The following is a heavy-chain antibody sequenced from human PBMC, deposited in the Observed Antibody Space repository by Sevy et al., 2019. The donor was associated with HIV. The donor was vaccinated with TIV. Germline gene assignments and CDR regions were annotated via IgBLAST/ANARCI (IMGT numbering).Heavy chain of an antibody. J-gene: IGHJ6*02. Sequence: GGSLRLSCAASGFTVSSNYMSWVRQAPGKGLEWGSVLYSGGSTYYADSVKGRFTISRDNSKNTLYLQMISLRAEDTAVYYCARDILSRYYGSGSYYYYYGMDVWGQGTTVTVSS. CDR3: ARDILSRYYGSGSYYYYYGMDV. V-gene: IGHV3-53*01. CDR2: LYSGGST. D-gene: IGHD3-10*01. CDR1: GFTVSSNY.